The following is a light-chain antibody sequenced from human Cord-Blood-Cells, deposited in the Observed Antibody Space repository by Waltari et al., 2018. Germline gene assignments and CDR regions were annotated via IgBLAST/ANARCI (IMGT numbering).Light chain of an antibody. CDR1: SSNIGSNY. CDR2: RKN. V-gene: IGLV1-47*01. CDR3: AAWDDSLSGWV. Sequence: QSVLTQPPSASGTPGQRVTISCSGSSSNIGSNYVYWYQHLPGTAPKRLIYRKNQRPSGVPGRFSGSKSGTSASLAISGLRSEDGADYYCAAWDDSLSGWVFGGGTKLTVL. J-gene: IGLJ3*02.